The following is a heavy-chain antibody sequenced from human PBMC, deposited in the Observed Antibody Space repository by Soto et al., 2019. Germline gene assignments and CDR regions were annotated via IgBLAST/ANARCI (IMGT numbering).Heavy chain of an antibody. CDR2: INPHGGST. V-gene: IGHV1-46*01. CDR3: ARSSGGNFGIIIEGSNWFDP. D-gene: IGHD3-3*01. Sequence: WVRQAPGQGLEWMGVINPHGGSTKYAQKFQGRITMTRDTSRSTVYMELSSLRSDDTAIYYCARSSGGNFGIIIEGSNWFDPWGQGTLVTVSS. J-gene: IGHJ5*02.